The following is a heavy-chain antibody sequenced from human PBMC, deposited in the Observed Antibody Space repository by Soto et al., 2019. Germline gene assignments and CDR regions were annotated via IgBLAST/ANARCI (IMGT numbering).Heavy chain of an antibody. CDR1: GYTFTSYY. CDR3: ARDRSNYYDSSGYYPYYFDY. CDR2: INPSGGST. J-gene: IGHJ4*02. D-gene: IGHD3-22*01. V-gene: IGHV1-46*01. Sequence: GASVKVSCKASGYTFTSYYMHWVRQAPGQGLEWMGIINPSGGSTSYAQKFQGRVTMTRDTSTSTVYMELSSLRSEDTAVYYCARDRSNYYDSSGYYPYYFDYWGQGTLVTVSS.